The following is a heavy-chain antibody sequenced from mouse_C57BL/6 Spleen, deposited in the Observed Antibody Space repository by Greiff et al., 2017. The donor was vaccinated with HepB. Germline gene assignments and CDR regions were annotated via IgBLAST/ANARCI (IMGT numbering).Heavy chain of an antibody. V-gene: IGHV1-50*01. Sequence: VQLQQPGAELVKPGASVKLSCKASGYTFTSYWMQWVKQRPGQGLEWIGEIDPSDSYTNYNQKFKGKATLTVDTSSSTAYMQLSSLTSEDSAVYYCARKANYGSSHYFDYWGQGTTLTVSS. CDR3: ARKANYGSSHYFDY. D-gene: IGHD1-1*01. CDR1: GYTFTSYW. CDR2: IDPSDSYT. J-gene: IGHJ2*01.